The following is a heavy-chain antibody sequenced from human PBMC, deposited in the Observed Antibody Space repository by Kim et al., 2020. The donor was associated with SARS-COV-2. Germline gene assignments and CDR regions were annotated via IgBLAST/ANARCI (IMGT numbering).Heavy chain of an antibody. CDR3: ARGALSKGDAFDI. V-gene: IGHV4-39*07. Sequence: SETLSLTCTVSGGSISSSSYYWGWIRQPPGKGREWIGSIYYSGSTYDNPSLKSRVTISVDTSKNQFSLKLSSVTAADTAVYYCARGALSKGDAFDIWGQGTMVTVSS. D-gene: IGHD2-2*01. CDR1: GGSISSSSYY. J-gene: IGHJ3*02. CDR2: IYYSGST.